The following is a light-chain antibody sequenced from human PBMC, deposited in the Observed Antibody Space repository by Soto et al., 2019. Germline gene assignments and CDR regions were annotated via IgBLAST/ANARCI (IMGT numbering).Light chain of an antibody. Sequence: QSVLTQPPSVSAAPGQKVTISCSGSSSNIGHNYVVWYQQIPGTDPNLLIYENNKRPPARPDRFSGAKSGTSATLVITGLQTGDEAAYYCETWDSSQSAGVFGGGTKLTVL. V-gene: IGLV1-51*02. J-gene: IGLJ3*02. CDR3: ETWDSSQSAGV. CDR1: SSNIGHNY. CDR2: ENN.